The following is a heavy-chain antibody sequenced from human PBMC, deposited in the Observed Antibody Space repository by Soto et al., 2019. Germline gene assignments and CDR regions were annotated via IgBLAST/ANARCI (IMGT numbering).Heavy chain of an antibody. V-gene: IGHV3-33*01. CDR1: GFTFSSYG. D-gene: IGHD1-26*01. CDR2: IWDDGSNK. Sequence: QVQLVESGGGVVQPGRSLRLSCAASGFTFSSYGMHWVRQAPGKGLEWVAVIWDDGSNKYYADSVKGRFTISRDNSKNTLYLQMNSLRAEDTAVYYCARVLWALQEYYYGMDVWGQGTTVTVSS. CDR3: ARVLWALQEYYYGMDV. J-gene: IGHJ6*02.